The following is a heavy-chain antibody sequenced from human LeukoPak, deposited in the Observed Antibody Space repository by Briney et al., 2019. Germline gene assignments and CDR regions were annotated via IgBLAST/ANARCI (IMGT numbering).Heavy chain of an antibody. CDR3: ARQKTGKFDFDY. CDR1: GGSISSYY. V-gene: IGHV4-59*08. D-gene: IGHD3-9*01. Sequence: SETLSLTCTVFGGSISSYYWSWIRQPPGKGLEWIGYIYYSGSTNYNPSLKSRVTISVDTSKNQFSLKLSSVTAADTAVYYCARQKTGKFDFDYWGQGTLVTVSS. CDR2: IYYSGST. J-gene: IGHJ4*02.